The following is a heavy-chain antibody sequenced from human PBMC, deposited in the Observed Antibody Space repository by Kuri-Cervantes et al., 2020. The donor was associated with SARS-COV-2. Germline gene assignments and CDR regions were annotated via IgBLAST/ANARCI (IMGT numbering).Heavy chain of an antibody. V-gene: IGHV4-39*01. D-gene: IGHD6-25*01. CDR2: TYYSGST. CDR3: ARVGSALRRDFDY. Sequence: GSLRLSCTVSGGSISSSSYYWGWIRQPPGKGLEWIGSTYYSGSTYYNPSLKSRVTISVDTSKNQFSLKLSSVTAADTAVYYCARVGSALRRDFDYWGQGTLVTVSS. J-gene: IGHJ4*02. CDR1: GGSISSSSYY.